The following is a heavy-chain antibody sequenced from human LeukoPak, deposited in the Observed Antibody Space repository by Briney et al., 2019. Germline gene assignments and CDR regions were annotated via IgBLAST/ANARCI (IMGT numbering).Heavy chain of an antibody. V-gene: IGHV4-59*08. CDR1: GGSISNNY. J-gene: IGHJ4*02. CDR2: IHSSGST. Sequence: SETLSLTCSVSGGSISNNYWSWIRQSPEKGLEWIGYIHSSGSTNYNPSFKSRVVVSVDTSKNQFSLKLYSVTAADTAVYYCARHGLKLVGASTIYFDNWGQGTLVTVSP. CDR3: ARHGLKLVGASTIYFDN. D-gene: IGHD1-26*01.